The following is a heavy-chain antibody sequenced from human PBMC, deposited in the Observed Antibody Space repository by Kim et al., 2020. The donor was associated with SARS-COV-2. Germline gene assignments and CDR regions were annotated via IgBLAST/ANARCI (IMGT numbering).Heavy chain of an antibody. D-gene: IGHD3-22*01. J-gene: IGHJ3*01. Sequence: GGSLRLSCAASGFTVTDAWMTWVRQAPGKGLEWVGRIKSRTDGGAIHYAAAVNGRFTISRDDSKNTLYRQMNSRQTEDTAVYFSTRHDHSSAAAFEFWG. V-gene: IGHV3-15*01. CDR2: IKSRTDGGAI. CDR1: GFTVTDAW. CDR3: TRHDHSSAAAFEF.